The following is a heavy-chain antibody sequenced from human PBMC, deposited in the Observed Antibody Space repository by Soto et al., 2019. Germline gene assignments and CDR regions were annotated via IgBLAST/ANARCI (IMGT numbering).Heavy chain of an antibody. D-gene: IGHD4-17*01. J-gene: IGHJ4*02. V-gene: IGHV4-31*03. CDR3: AGTRDYGDYLGSLDY. Sequence: QVQLQESGPGLVKPSQTLSLTCTVSGGSISSGGYYWSWIRQHPGKGLEWIGYIYYSGSTYYNPSLKIRVTISVDTSKNQFSLKLSSVTAADTAVYYCAGTRDYGDYLGSLDYWGQGTLVTVSS. CDR2: IYYSGST. CDR1: GGSISSGGYY.